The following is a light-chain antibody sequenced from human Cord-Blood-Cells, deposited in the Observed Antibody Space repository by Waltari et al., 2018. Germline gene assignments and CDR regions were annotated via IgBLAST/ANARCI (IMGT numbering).Light chain of an antibody. CDR3: SSYTSSSTPWV. CDR1: SSDVGGDTY. Sequence: QSALTQPASVSGSPGQSITIPCPGTSSDVGGDTYVSWYQQHPGKAPKLMIYDVSNRPSGVSKRFSGSKSGNPASLTISGLQAEDEADYYCSSYTSSSTPWVFGGGTKLTVL. J-gene: IGLJ3*02. V-gene: IGLV2-14*03. CDR2: DVS.